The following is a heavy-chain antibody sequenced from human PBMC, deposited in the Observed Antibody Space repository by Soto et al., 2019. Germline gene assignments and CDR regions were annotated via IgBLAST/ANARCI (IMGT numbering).Heavy chain of an antibody. Sequence: SETLSLTCAVSGGSISSGGYSWSWIRQPPGKGLEWIGYIYHSGSPYYNPSLKSRVTISVDRSKNQFSLKLSSVTAADTAVYYCARVPSPWGQGTLVTVSS. CDR1: GGSISSGGYS. J-gene: IGHJ5*02. CDR3: ARVPSP. V-gene: IGHV4-30-2*01. CDR2: IYHSGSP.